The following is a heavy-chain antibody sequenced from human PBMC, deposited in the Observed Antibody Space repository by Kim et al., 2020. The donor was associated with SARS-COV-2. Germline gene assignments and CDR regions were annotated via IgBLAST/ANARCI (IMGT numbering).Heavy chain of an antibody. CDR1: GGSISRSNSH. J-gene: IGHJ5*01. CDR2: VYFSGST. V-gene: IGHV4-39*02. CDR3: ARLELTGRIWRGWFDT. Sequence: SETLSLTCTVSGGSISRSNSHWGWIRQPPGKGLEGIGSVYFSGSTFYNPSLKGRVTISVYTTENHLSLKLTAVTAADTTVYYCARLELTGRIWRGWFDT. D-gene: IGHD1-1*01.